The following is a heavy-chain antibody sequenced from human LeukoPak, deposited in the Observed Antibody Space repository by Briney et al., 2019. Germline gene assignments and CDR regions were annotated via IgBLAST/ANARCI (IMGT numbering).Heavy chain of an antibody. D-gene: IGHD5-18*01. J-gene: IGHJ3*02. CDR3: ARARSSYGYGDAFDI. V-gene: IGHV3-23*01. CDR1: GFTFSTYG. Sequence: GGSLRLSCAASGFTFSTYGMSWVRQAPGKGLGWVSAISGSGGSTYYADSVKGRFTISRDNSKNTLYLQMNSLRAEDTAVYYCARARSSYGYGDAFDIWGQGTMVTVSS. CDR2: ISGSGGST.